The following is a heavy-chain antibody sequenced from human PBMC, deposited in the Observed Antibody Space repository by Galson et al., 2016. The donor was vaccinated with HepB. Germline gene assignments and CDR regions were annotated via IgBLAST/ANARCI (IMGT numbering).Heavy chain of an antibody. V-gene: IGHV4-39*01. J-gene: IGHJ4*02. CDR1: GGSISSSSYY. D-gene: IGHD5-18*01. CDR3: ATVGGRIQLWKFGY. Sequence: SETLSLTCTVSGGSISSSSYYWGWIRQPPGKGPEWIGSIYYSGNTYYNPSPKSRVTISVDTSKNQFSLKLSSVTAADTAVYYCATVGGRIQLWKFGYWGQGTLVTVSS. CDR2: IYYSGNT.